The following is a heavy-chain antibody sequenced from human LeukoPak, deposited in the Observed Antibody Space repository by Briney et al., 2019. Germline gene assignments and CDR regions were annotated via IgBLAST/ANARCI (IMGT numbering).Heavy chain of an antibody. J-gene: IGHJ6*03. CDR1: GFTFTSYA. CDR3: AKDPASSTAARARLGYLDV. D-gene: IGHD6-6*01. V-gene: IGHV3-23*01. Sequence: GGSLRLSCAASGFTFTSYAMSWVRQAPGKGLEWVSGISGGGGSTYYADSVKGRFTISRDNSKNTLYLQMNSLRAEDMAVYYCAKDPASSTAARARLGYLDVWGKGTTVTVSS. CDR2: ISGGGGST.